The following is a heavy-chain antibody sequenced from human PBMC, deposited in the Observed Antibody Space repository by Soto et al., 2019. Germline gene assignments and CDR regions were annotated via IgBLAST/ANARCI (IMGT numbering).Heavy chain of an antibody. D-gene: IGHD6-6*01. CDR2: ISSNGGST. CDR1: GFTFSSYA. CDR3: VKARFYSSSEGVMDY. J-gene: IGHJ4*02. Sequence: GGSLRLSCSASGFTFSSYAMHWVRQAPGKGLEYVSAISSNGGSTYYADSVKGRFTISRDNSKNTLYLQMSSLRAEGTAVYYCVKARFYSSSEGVMDYWGQGTLVTVSS. V-gene: IGHV3-64D*06.